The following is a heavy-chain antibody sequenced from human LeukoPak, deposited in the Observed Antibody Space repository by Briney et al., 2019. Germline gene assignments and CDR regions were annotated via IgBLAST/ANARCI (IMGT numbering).Heavy chain of an antibody. CDR1: GGSISSYY. Sequence: SETLSLTCTVSGGSISSYYWSWIRQPPGKRLEWIGYSYYSGSTNYNPSLKSRVTISVDTSKNQFSLKLSSVTAADTAVYYCARHGHYDSSGYYGFDYWGQGTLVTVSS. V-gene: IGHV4-59*08. D-gene: IGHD3-22*01. CDR2: SYYSGST. CDR3: ARHGHYDSSGYYGFDY. J-gene: IGHJ4*02.